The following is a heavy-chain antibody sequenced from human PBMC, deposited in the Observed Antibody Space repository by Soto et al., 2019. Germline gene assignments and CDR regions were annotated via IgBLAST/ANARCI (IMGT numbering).Heavy chain of an antibody. CDR3: ARDPNIVLVPAALRSYYYYYGMDV. CDR2: IKQDGSEK. CDR1: GFTFSSYW. J-gene: IGHJ6*02. D-gene: IGHD2-2*01. Sequence: EVQLVESGGGLVQPGGSLRLSCAASGFTFSSYWMSWVRQAPGKGLEWVANIKQDGSEKYYVDSVKGRFTISRDNAKNSLYLQMNSMRAEDTALYYCARDPNIVLVPAALRSYYYYYGMDVWGQGTTVTVS. V-gene: IGHV3-7*01.